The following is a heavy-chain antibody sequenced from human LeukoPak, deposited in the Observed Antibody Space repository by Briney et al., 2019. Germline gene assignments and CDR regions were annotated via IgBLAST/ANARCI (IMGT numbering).Heavy chain of an antibody. CDR2: IWYDGSNK. V-gene: IGHV3-33*01. J-gene: IGHJ4*02. CDR1: GFTFSSYG. CDR3: ARVRAAGMGYFDY. D-gene: IGHD6-13*01. Sequence: HPGGSLRLSCAASGFTFSSYGIHWVRQAPGKGLEWVAVIWYDGSNKYYADSVKGRFTISRDNSKNTLYLQMNSLRAEDTAVYYCARVRAAGMGYFDYWGQGTLVTVSS.